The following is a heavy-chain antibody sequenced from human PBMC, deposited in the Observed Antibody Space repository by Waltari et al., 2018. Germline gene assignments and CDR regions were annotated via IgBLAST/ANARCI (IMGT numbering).Heavy chain of an antibody. CDR2: IYYSGST. D-gene: IGHD3-22*01. J-gene: IGHJ6*02. Sequence: QVQLQESGSGLAKPSVTRSLTCPVSGRPISSPYWSWNRQAPGKGLEWIGYIYYSGSTNYNPSLKSRFTISVDTSKNQFSLKLSSVTAADTAVYYCAGERVYDSSPGYYYGMDVWGQGTTVTVSS. V-gene: IGHV4-59*11. CDR1: GRPISSPY. CDR3: AGERVYDSSPGYYYGMDV.